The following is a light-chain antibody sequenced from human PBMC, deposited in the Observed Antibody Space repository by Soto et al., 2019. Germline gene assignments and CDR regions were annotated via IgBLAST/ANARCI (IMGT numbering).Light chain of an antibody. Sequence: DIQMTQSPSSLSASLGDRVTITCRASQSISSYLNWYQQKPGEAPNLLIHTSFTLYSGVPSRFSGTGSGTDFTLTISSLQPEDFATYFCQQAFSAEWTFGQGTKVDIK. CDR2: TSF. J-gene: IGKJ1*01. CDR3: QQAFSAEWT. CDR1: QSISSY. V-gene: IGKV1-39*01.